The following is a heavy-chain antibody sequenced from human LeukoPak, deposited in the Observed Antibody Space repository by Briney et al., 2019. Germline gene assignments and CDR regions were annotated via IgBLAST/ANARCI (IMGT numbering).Heavy chain of an antibody. CDR2: IPSSSTSI. D-gene: IGHD6-13*01. CDR1: GFAFTSYT. CDR3: VRVEDWGAAGNRMDY. V-gene: IGHV3-21*01. Sequence: GGSLRLSCAASGFAFTSYTMSWVRQAPGKGLEWVSSIPSSSTSIYYADSLRGRFTVSRDNAKNSLYLQMNSLRAEDTAVYSCVRVEDWGAAGNRMDYWGQGTLVTASS. J-gene: IGHJ4*02.